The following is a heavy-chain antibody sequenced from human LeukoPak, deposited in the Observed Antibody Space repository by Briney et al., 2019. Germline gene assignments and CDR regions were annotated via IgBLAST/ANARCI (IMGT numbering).Heavy chain of an antibody. Sequence: PSETLSLTCTVSGDSISNYYWSWIRQPPGKGLEWIGYIYYSGSTNYNPSLKSRVTISVDTSKNQFSLKLSSVTAADTAVYYCARRPYYYDSSGYQFDYWGQGTLVTVSS. D-gene: IGHD3-22*01. CDR3: ARRPYYYDSSGYQFDY. CDR2: IYYSGST. CDR1: GDSISNYY. J-gene: IGHJ4*02. V-gene: IGHV4-59*08.